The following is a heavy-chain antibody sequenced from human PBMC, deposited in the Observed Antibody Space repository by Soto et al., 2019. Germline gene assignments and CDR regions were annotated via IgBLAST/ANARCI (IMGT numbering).Heavy chain of an antibody. CDR3: ARVYRGLRDGGYIRRFYFDY. CDR2: IYPGDSDT. V-gene: IGHV5-51*01. Sequence: GEALKNSCKGSGYCFTDYWIGSVLPMPGKGLEWRGMIYPGDSDTRYSPSFQRQDTITGDMSITTAYLQWSILMHMNTARYYGARVYRGLRDGGYIRRFYFDYWGQGTLVTVSS. D-gene: IGHD1-26*01. J-gene: IGHJ4*02. CDR1: GYCFTDYW.